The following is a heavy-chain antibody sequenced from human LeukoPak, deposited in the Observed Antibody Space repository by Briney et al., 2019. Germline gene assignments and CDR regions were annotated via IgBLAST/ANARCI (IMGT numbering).Heavy chain of an antibody. CDR3: GFNNHFNY. V-gene: IGHV3-7*01. J-gene: IGHJ4*02. Sequence: GGTLRLSCGGSGRSFSGQWRNWVRQAPGQGLEWVAHIKYDGIEKYYVSSVRGRFTISRDDAKNSLSLQMTNMSAEDTAVYYCGFNNHFNYWGQGTQVTVSS. D-gene: IGHD1/OR15-1a*01. CDR2: IKYDGIEK. CDR1: GRSFSGQW.